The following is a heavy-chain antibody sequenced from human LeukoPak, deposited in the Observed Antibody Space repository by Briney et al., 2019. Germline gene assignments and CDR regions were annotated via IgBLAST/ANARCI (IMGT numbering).Heavy chain of an antibody. CDR2: IKQDGSET. CDR1: GFTFSSYW. CDR3: ARTAAARPFDY. J-gene: IGHJ4*02. D-gene: IGHD6-13*01. Sequence: GGSLRLSCAASGFTFSSYWMSWVRQAPGKGLEWVANIKQDGSETYYVDSVKGRFTISRDNAKNSLYLQMNSLRAEDTAVYYCARTAAARPFDYWGQGTLVTVSS. V-gene: IGHV3-7*01.